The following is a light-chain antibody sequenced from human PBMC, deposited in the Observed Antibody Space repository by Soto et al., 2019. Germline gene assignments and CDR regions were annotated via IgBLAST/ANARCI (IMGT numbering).Light chain of an antibody. CDR1: QGVSRY. CDR3: QQLNTYPVT. CDR2: AAS. Sequence: IQMTQSPSSLSASVGDRFTVTCRASQGVSRYLSWYQQKPGRAPILLISAASTLQSGVPARFSGSGSGTDFTLSITSLQPEDFATYYCQQLNTYPVTFGGGTKWIS. V-gene: IGKV1-9*01. J-gene: IGKJ4*01.